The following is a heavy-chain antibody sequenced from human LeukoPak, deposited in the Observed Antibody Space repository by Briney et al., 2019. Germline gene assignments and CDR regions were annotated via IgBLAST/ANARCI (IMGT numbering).Heavy chain of an antibody. Sequence: GGSLRLSCAASGFTFSTASLHWVRQAPGRGLEWVSAFDTGFGTYYPDSLKGRFTISRDNSKNTLLLQMNSLRAEDTAVYYCARSSGWWSLDYWGQGTLATVSS. CDR1: GFTFSTAS. D-gene: IGHD6-19*01. V-gene: IGHV3-23*01. J-gene: IGHJ4*02. CDR3: ARSSGWWSLDY. CDR2: FDTGFGT.